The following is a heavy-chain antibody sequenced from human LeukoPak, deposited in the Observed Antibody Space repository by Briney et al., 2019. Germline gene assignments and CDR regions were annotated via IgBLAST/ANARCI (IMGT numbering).Heavy chain of an antibody. Sequence: PGGSLRLSCAASGFTFSSYEMNWVRQAPGKGLEWVSYISSGGTTIYYADSVKGRFTISRDNAKNSLYLQMNSLRAEDTAVYYCARSRIVFDSTGGYIFGIWGRGTLVTVSS. CDR1: GFTFSSYE. CDR3: ARSRIVFDSTGGYIFGI. D-gene: IGHD6-19*01. CDR2: ISSGGTTI. V-gene: IGHV3-48*03. J-gene: IGHJ4*02.